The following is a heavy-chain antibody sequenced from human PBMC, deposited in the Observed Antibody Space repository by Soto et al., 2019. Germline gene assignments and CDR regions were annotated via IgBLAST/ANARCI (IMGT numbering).Heavy chain of an antibody. V-gene: IGHV4-31*03. J-gene: IGHJ3*02. Sequence: QVQLQESGPGLVKPSQTLSLTCTVSGGSISSGGYYWSWIRQHPGKGLEWIGYIYYSGSTYYNPSLKSRVTISVDTSKNQFSLKLSSVTAADTAVYYCARGGEVNVVVVAAYDDAFDIWGQGTMVTVSS. CDR1: GGSISSGGYY. CDR2: IYYSGST. D-gene: IGHD2-15*01. CDR3: ARGGEVNVVVVAAYDDAFDI.